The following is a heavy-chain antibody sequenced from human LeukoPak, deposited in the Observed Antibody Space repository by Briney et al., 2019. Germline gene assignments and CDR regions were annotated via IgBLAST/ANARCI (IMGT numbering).Heavy chain of an antibody. D-gene: IGHD1-26*01. Sequence: SETLSLTCVVYGGSFSGYYWSWIRQPPGKGLEWIGEINHSGSTNYNPSLKGRVTISVDTSKNQFSLKLSSVTAADTAVYYCARDVEQVSGWFDPWGQGTLVTVSS. J-gene: IGHJ5*02. CDR2: INHSGST. CDR3: ARDVEQVSGWFDP. CDR1: GGSFSGYY. V-gene: IGHV4-34*01.